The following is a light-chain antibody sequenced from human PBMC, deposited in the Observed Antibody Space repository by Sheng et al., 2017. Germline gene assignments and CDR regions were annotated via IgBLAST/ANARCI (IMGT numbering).Light chain of an antibody. CDR1: TGPVTSDHY. V-gene: IGLV7-46*01. CDR2: NVN. Sequence: QAVVTQEPSLAVFPGGTVTLTCASSTGPVTSDHYPYWFQQKPGQAPWTLISNVNNKHSWTPARFSGSLIGGKAALTLSGAQPEDEADYYCLVVFSDGVRFGGGTKLTVL. J-gene: IGLJ3*02. CDR3: LVVFSDGVR.